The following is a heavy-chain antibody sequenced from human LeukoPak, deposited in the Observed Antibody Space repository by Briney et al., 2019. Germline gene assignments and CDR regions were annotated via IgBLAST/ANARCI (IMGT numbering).Heavy chain of an antibody. CDR1: GYTFTSYA. V-gene: IGHV7-4-1*02. J-gene: IGHJ4*02. Sequence: GASVKVSCKASGYTFTSYAMNWVRQAPGQGLEWMGWINTNTGNPTYAQGFTGRFVFSLDTSVSTAYLQMNSLRAEDTAVYYCARDMGVGWLRGSSKSSGWYYFDYWGQGTLVTVSS. D-gene: IGHD6-19*01. CDR3: ARDMGVGWLRGSSKSSGWYYFDY. CDR2: INTNTGNP.